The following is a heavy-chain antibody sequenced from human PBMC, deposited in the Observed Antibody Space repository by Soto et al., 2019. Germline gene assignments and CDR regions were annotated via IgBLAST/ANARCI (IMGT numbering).Heavy chain of an antibody. D-gene: IGHD3-3*01. CDR3: ARGYYDFWSGYFLWYFDL. CDR1: GGSISSGGYY. J-gene: IGHJ2*01. CDR2: IYYSGST. V-gene: IGHV4-31*03. Sequence: HVQLQASGQGLVKPSQTLSLTCTVSGGSISSGGYYWSWIRQHPGKGLEWIGYIYYSGSTYYNPSLKSRVTISVDTSKNQFSLKLSSVTAADTAVYYCARGYYDFWSGYFLWYFDLWGRGTLVTVSS.